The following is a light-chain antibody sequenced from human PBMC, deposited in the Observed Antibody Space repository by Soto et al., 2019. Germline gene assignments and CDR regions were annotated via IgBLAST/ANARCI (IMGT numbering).Light chain of an antibody. Sequence: AIQLTQSPTSLSASVGDRAIITCRASQHINKALGWYQQKPGKAPKFLIYSATSTQSGVPSTFRGSGFGTDFTHTISSLQPTDFATYYCLQDHDYPRTFGQGTKVEF. CDR2: SAT. J-gene: IGKJ1*01. CDR3: LQDHDYPRT. V-gene: IGKV1-6*01. CDR1: QHINKA.